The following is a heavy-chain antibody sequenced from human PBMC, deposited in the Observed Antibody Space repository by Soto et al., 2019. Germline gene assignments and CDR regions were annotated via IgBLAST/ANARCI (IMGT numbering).Heavy chain of an antibody. CDR2: INWNSGSI. V-gene: IGHV3-9*01. D-gene: IGHD6-13*01. CDR3: VKDESINWYSGHFRH. Sequence: GVSLSLSCAASGFTFDDYAMHWVRQVPGKGLEWVSGINWNSGSIGYADSVKGRFAISRDNAKNSLHLQMNSLRAEDTAFYYCVKDESINWYSGHFRHWGQGTLVTVSS. CDR1: GFTFDDYA. J-gene: IGHJ1*01.